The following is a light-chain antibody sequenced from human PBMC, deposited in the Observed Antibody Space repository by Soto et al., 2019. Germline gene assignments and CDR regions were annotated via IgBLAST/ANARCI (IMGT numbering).Light chain of an antibody. CDR1: SSDVGGYNY. Sequence: QSVLTQPASVSGSPGQSITISCTGTSSDVGGYNYVSWYQLHPGKAPKLMVYEVSNRPSGVSNRFSGSKSGNTASLTISGLQAEDEADYYCSSYTSSSAHLFGGGTKLTVL. CDR3: SSYTSSSAHL. CDR2: EVS. J-gene: IGLJ2*01. V-gene: IGLV2-14*01.